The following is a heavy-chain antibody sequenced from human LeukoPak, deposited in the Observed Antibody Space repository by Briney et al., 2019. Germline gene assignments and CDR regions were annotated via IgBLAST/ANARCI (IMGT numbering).Heavy chain of an antibody. D-gene: IGHD6-13*01. Sequence: SSVNVSCKASGFTFTDYYMHWVRQAPGQGLEWMGYIYHKSRDTNYEQNFQGRVTMTSDTSMSTVYMELTGLRSDDTAVYYCARDEAADGTNALDIWGQGTMVTVSS. J-gene: IGHJ3*02. V-gene: IGHV1-2*02. CDR2: IYHKSRDT. CDR1: GFTFTDYY. CDR3: ARDEAADGTNALDI.